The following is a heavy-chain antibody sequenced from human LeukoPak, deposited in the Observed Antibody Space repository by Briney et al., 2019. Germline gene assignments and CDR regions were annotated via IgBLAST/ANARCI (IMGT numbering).Heavy chain of an antibody. CDR3: ARTEYGDHRYYYYYMDV. J-gene: IGHJ6*03. Sequence: ASVKVSCKASGGTFSSYAISWARQAPGQGLEWMGGIIPIFGTANYAQKFQGRVTITADKSTSTAYMELSSLRSEDTAVYYCARTEYGDHRYYYYYMDVWGKGTTVTISS. CDR2: IIPIFGTA. CDR1: GGTFSSYA. D-gene: IGHD4-17*01. V-gene: IGHV1-69*06.